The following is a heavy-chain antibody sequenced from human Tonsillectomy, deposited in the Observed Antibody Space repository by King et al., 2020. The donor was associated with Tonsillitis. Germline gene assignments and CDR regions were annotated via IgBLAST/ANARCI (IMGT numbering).Heavy chain of an antibody. CDR1: GFSLSTSGVG. V-gene: IGHV2-5*02. CDR3: AHTYYYASGSSKPFDF. Sequence: VTLKESGPTLVKPTQTLTLTCTFSGFSLSTSGVGVAWIRQPPGKALEWLALTYWDDDKRYSPSLKTRLTITKDTSKNQVVLTLTNVDPVDTATYYCAHTYYYASGSSKPFDFWGQGTLVTVSS. D-gene: IGHD3-10*01. J-gene: IGHJ4*02. CDR2: TYWDDDK.